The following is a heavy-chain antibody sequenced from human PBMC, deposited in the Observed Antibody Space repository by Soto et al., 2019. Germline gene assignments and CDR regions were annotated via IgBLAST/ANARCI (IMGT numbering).Heavy chain of an antibody. D-gene: IGHD2-15*01. V-gene: IGHV3-23*01. CDR3: AKIVVVVAATWDVVDY. CDR1: GFTFSSYA. J-gene: IGHJ4*02. Sequence: GGSLRLSCAASGFTFSSYAMSWVRQAPGKGLEWVSAISGSGGSTYYADSVKGRFTISRDNSKNTLYLQMNSLRAEDTAVYYCAKIVVVVAATWDVVDYWGQGTLVTVSS. CDR2: ISGSGGST.